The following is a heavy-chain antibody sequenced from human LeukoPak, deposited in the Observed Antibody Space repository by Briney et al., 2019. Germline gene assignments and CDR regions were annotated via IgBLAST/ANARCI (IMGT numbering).Heavy chain of an antibody. Sequence: ASVKVSCKASGYTFTSYAMHWVRQAPGQRLEWMGWINAGNGNTKYSQKFQGRVTITRDTSASTAYMELSSLRSEDTAVYYCAGEKYDSSGYTTYYFDYWGQGTLVTVSS. CDR2: INAGNGNT. D-gene: IGHD3-22*01. V-gene: IGHV1-3*01. CDR1: GYTFTSYA. J-gene: IGHJ4*02. CDR3: AGEKYDSSGYTTYYFDY.